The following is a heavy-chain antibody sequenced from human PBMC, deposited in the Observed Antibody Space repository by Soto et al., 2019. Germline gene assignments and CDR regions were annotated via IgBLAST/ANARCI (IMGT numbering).Heavy chain of an antibody. CDR1: GGTFSSYA. CDR3: ASSPLLPIPLPYYYYYGMDV. D-gene: IGHD2-2*02. Sequence: QVQLVQSGAEVKKPGSSVKVSCTASGGTFSSYAISWVRQAPGQGLEWMGGIIPIFGTANYAQKFQGRVKITADESTSTAYMELSSLRSDDTAVYYCASSPLLPIPLPYYYYYGMDVWGQGTTVTVSS. V-gene: IGHV1-69*01. CDR2: IIPIFGTA. J-gene: IGHJ6*02.